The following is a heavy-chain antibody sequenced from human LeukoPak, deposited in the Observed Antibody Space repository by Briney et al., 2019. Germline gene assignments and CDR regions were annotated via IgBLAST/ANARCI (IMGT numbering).Heavy chain of an antibody. V-gene: IGHV5-51*01. CDR1: GYSFTSYR. D-gene: IGHD2/OR15-2a*01. CDR2: IYPGDSDN. CDR3: ERRDFPGPHVAFDI. Sequence: GESLKISCKGSGYSFTSYRIGWVRQTPGKGLEWMGIIYPGDSDNRYSPSFQAQVPISADKSLRTAYLQWSSLNATDTAMFHCERRDFPGPHVAFDIWGQGTMVTVSS. J-gene: IGHJ3*02.